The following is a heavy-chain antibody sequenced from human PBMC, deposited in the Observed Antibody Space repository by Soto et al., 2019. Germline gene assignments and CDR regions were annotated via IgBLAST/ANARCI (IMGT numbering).Heavy chain of an antibody. CDR1: GYTFTSYD. Sequence: QVQLVQSGAEVKKPGASVKVSCKASGYTFTSYDINWVRQATGQGLEWMGWMNPNSGNTGYAQKFQGLVTMTRNTAISTAYMALSSLSSGGTAVYYGAKEGVGGMAALGPGPAVTVPS. CDR3: AKEGVGGMAA. CDR2: MNPNSGNT. J-gene: IGHJ6*02. V-gene: IGHV1-8*01. D-gene: IGHD3-10*01.